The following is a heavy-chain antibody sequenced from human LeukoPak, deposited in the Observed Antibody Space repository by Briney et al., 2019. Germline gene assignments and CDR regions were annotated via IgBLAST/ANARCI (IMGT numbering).Heavy chain of an antibody. CDR2: ISYDGSNK. V-gene: IGHV3-30-3*01. Sequence: GGSLRLSCAASGFTFSSYAMHWVRQAPGKGLEWVAVISYDGSNKYYADSVKGRFTISRDNSKNTLYLQMNSLRAEDTAVYYCARGSGVGIFDYWGQGTLVTVSS. D-gene: IGHD3-3*01. CDR3: ARGSGVGIFDY. J-gene: IGHJ4*02. CDR1: GFTFSSYA.